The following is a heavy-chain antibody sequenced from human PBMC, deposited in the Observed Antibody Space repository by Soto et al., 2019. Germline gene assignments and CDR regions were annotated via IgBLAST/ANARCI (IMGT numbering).Heavy chain of an antibody. J-gene: IGHJ6*02. V-gene: IGHV3-11*06. Sequence: SLRLSCAASGFTFSDYYMSWIRQAPGKGLEWVSYISSSSSYTNYADSVKGRFTISRDNAKNSLYLQMNSLRAEDTAVYYCAREKVLRYLDWLLYGDLYYYYYYGMDVWGQGTKVTVSS. CDR2: ISSSSSYT. CDR1: GFTFSDYY. D-gene: IGHD3-9*01. CDR3: AREKVLRYLDWLLYGDLYYYYYYGMDV.